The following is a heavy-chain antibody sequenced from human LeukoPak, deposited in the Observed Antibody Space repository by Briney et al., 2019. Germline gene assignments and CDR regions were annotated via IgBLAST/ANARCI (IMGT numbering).Heavy chain of an antibody. CDR1: GDTFTGYY. CDR3: ARDRYSSSWYGLDY. D-gene: IGHD6-13*01. CDR2: INLNSGAT. J-gene: IGHJ4*02. V-gene: IGHV1-2*02. Sequence: ASVKVSCKASGDTFTGYYMHWVRQAPGQGPEWLGWINLNSGATNYALKFHGRVTMTRDTSISTVYMELSSLRSDDTALYYCARDRYSSSWYGLDYWGQGTLVTVSS.